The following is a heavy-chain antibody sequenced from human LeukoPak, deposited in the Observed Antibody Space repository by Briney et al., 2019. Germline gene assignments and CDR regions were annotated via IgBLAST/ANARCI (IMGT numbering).Heavy chain of an antibody. CDR2: ISWNSGSI. Sequence: GGSLRLPCAASGFTFDDYAMHWVRQAPGKGLEWVSGISWNSGSIGYADSVKGRFTISRDNAKNSLYLQMNSLRAEDTALYYCAKDYSGSGWYYFDYWGQGTLVTVSS. CDR3: AKDYSGSGWYYFDY. J-gene: IGHJ4*02. D-gene: IGHD6-19*01. V-gene: IGHV3-9*01. CDR1: GFTFDDYA.